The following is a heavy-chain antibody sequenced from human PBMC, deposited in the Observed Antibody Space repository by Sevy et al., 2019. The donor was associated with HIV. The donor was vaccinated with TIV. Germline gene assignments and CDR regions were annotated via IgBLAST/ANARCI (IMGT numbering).Heavy chain of an antibody. V-gene: IGHV3-9*01. CDR2: IYWDSDSV. D-gene: IGHD6-13*01. CDR3: AKDRVLAARLSCFAI. CDR1: GFTFDDYA. J-gene: IGHJ3*02. Sequence: GGSLRLSCAASGFTFDDYAMHWVRQAPGKGLEWVSGIYWDSDSVGYADSVKGRFTISRDNSENSLYLQMKSLRPEDTALYYSAKDRVLAARLSCFAIWGQGTMVTVSS.